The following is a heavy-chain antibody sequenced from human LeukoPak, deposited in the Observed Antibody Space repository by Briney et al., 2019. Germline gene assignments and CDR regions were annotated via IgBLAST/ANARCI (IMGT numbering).Heavy chain of an antibody. CDR3: TRDDPYFFDY. CDR1: GFTFSSYA. J-gene: IGHJ4*02. V-gene: IGHV3-7*01. Sequence: GGSLRLSCAASGFTFSSYAMSWVRQAPGKGLEWVAKIKHDGSEKYYVDSVKGRFTISRDNTKNSLYLQMNTLRAEGTAVYYCTRDDPYFFDYRGQGTPVTVSS. CDR2: IKHDGSEK. D-gene: IGHD3-10*01.